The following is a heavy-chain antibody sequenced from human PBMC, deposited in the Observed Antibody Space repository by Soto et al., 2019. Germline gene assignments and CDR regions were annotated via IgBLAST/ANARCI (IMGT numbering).Heavy chain of an antibody. J-gene: IGHJ6*01. D-gene: IGHD5-12*01. CDR2: VYFSGSA. CDR1: VGSISSYY. CDR3: ARHLALGDRGYGKSKF. Sequence: SETLSPTCTISVGSISSYYWSLIRQTPGKGLECIGYVYFSGSANYNPSLKSRVLISIDASRNKFSLKLNSVTAEDPAVYYCARHLALGDRGYGKSKFWGQGKTVTLSS. V-gene: IGHV4-59*01.